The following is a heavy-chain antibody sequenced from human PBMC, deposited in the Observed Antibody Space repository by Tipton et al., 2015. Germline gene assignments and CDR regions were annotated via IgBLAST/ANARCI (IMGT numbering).Heavy chain of an antibody. CDR3: ARRSLVGAWGLDS. Sequence: TLSLTCTVSGGSISSYYWSWIRQPPGKGLEWIGEIYHSGSTNYNPSLQSRVTMSVDTSQDQFSLRLTSVTAADTAVYYCARRSLVGAWGLDSWGQGALVTVSS. CDR1: GGSISSYY. CDR2: IYHSGST. J-gene: IGHJ4*02. V-gene: IGHV4-59*12. D-gene: IGHD1-26*01.